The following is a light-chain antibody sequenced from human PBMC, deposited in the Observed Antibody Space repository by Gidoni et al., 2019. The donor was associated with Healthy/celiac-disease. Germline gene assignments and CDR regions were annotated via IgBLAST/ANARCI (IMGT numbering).Light chain of an antibody. CDR1: QSVLYSSNNKNY. CDR3: QQYYSTPCS. V-gene: IGKV4-1*01. J-gene: IGKJ2*04. CDR2: WAS. Sequence: DIVMTQSPDSLAVSLGERATINCKSSQSVLYSSNNKNYLAWYQQKPGQPPKLLIYWASTREPGVPDRFSGSGSGTDFTLTISSLQAEDVAVYYCQQYYSTPCSFGQGTKLEIK.